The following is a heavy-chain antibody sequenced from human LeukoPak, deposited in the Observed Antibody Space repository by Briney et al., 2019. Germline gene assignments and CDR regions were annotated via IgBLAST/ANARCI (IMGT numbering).Heavy chain of an antibody. CDR2: MNPKSGKT. Sequence: ASVKVSCKASGDTFTNYEINWVRQAPGQGLEWIGWMNPKSGKTGYGQKFQGRVTMTRSTSITTAYMELSSLRPEDTAVYFCARVHDYGDYDPDYWGQGTLVTVSS. CDR1: GDTFTNYE. CDR3: ARVHDYGDYDPDY. V-gene: IGHV1-8*01. D-gene: IGHD4-17*01. J-gene: IGHJ4*02.